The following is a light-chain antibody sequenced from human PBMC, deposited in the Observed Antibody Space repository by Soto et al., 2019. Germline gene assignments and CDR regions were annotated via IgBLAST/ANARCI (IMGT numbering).Light chain of an antibody. Sequence: EIVLTQSPATLSLSPGERATLSCRASQSVSSYLAWYQHKPGQAPRLLIYDVSSRAPGIPARFSGSGSGTDFTLTISSLEHEDFAVYYRQQLGNWPSLTFGGGTKVEIK. CDR2: DVS. CDR1: QSVSSY. CDR3: QQLGNWPSLT. V-gene: IGKV3-11*01. J-gene: IGKJ4*01.